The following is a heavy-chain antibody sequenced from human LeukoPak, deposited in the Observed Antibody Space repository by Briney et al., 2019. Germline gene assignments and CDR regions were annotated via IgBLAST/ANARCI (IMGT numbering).Heavy chain of an antibody. V-gene: IGHV4-39*01. CDR3: ARRDVAEYYFDY. J-gene: IGHJ4*02. D-gene: IGHD2-15*01. CDR1: GGSISSSSYY. CDR2: IYYSGST. Sequence: PPETLSLTCTVSGGSISSSSYYWGWIRQPPGKGLEWIGSIYYSGSTYYNPSLKSRVTISVDTSKNQFSLKLSSVTAADTAVYYCARRDVAEYYFDYWGQGTLVTVSS.